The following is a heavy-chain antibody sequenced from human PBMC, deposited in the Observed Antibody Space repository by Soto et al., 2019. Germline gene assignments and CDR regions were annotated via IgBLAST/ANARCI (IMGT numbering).Heavy chain of an antibody. CDR1: GGTFSSYA. V-gene: IGHV1-69*13. J-gene: IGHJ4*02. CDR3: AGRGFKMVFDY. Sequence: GXSVKVSCEASGGTFSSYAIGWVRQAPGQGLEWMGGIIPIFGTANYAQKFQGRVTITADESTSTAYMELSSLRSEDTAVYYCAGRGFKMVFDYWGQGTLVTVSS. D-gene: IGHD2-8*01. CDR2: IIPIFGTA.